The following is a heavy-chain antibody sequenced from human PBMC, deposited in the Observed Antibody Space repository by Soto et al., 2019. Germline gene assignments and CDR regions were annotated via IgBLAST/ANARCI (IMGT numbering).Heavy chain of an antibody. CDR1: GYNFADYA. CDR2: INGGDGRT. V-gene: IGHV1-3*01. CDR3: AQSSGWYALHY. D-gene: IGHD6-19*01. Sequence: QVQLLQSGAEVRKPGASVKVSCKASGYNFADYAIHWVRLAPGQSLEWMGWINGGDGRTRYSQNSQDRVTFTRDTSATTAYMELNSLSSEDTAVYYCAQSSGWYALHYWGQGTLVTVSS. J-gene: IGHJ4*02.